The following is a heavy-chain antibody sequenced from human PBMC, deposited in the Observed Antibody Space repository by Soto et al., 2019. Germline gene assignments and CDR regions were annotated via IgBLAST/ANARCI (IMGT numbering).Heavy chain of an antibody. V-gene: IGHV3-21*01. Sequence: GGSLRLSCAASGFTFSSYSMNWVRQAPGKGLEWVSSISSSSSYIYYADSVKGRFTISRDNAKNSLYLQMNSLRAEDTAVYYCARDSDVLLCAFDIWGQGTMVTVSS. CDR3: ARDSDVLLCAFDI. CDR2: ISSSSSYI. J-gene: IGHJ3*02. D-gene: IGHD2-15*01. CDR1: GFTFSSYS.